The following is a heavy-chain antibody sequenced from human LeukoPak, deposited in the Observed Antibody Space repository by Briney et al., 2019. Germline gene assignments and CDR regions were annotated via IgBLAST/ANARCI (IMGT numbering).Heavy chain of an antibody. D-gene: IGHD2-21*02. CDR2: INSDGTAT. CDR1: GFTFRSYW. V-gene: IGHV3-74*01. CDR3: AREVTETSYFDY. Sequence: GGSLRLSCAASGFTFRSYWMHWVRQAPGKGLVWVSRINSDGTATTYADSVKGRFSASRDNAKNTLYLQMNSLRAEDTAVYYCAREVTETSYFDYWGQGTLVAVSS. J-gene: IGHJ4*02.